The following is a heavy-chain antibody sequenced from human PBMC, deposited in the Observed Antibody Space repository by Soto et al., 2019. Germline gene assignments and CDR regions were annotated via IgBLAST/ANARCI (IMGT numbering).Heavy chain of an antibody. CDR3: ARGPGASDYYFDY. Sequence: PSNTLSLTCIVCGGSVIRYLWSWIEQPPGKGLEWIGYIYYTGSTNYSPSLKVRVTISLDASKSQFSLKLTSVTAADTAVYYCARGPGASDYYFDYWGPGTLVIFSS. CDR2: IYYTGST. CDR1: GGSVIRYL. J-gene: IGHJ4*02. D-gene: IGHD3-10*01. V-gene: IGHV4-59*02.